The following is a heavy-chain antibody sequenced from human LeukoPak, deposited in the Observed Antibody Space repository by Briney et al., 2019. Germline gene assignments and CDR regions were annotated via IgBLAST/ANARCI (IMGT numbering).Heavy chain of an antibody. V-gene: IGHV3-30*18. Sequence: GGSLRLSCAASGFTFSSYSMNWVRQAPGKGLEWVAVISYDGSNKYYADSVKGRFTISRDNSKNTLYLQMNSLRAEDTAVYYCAKGGEVSSWYKRLKLYFDSWSRGSLVTVSS. D-gene: IGHD6-13*01. J-gene: IGHJ4*02. CDR1: GFTFSSYS. CDR3: AKGGEVSSWYKRLKLYFDS. CDR2: ISYDGSNK.